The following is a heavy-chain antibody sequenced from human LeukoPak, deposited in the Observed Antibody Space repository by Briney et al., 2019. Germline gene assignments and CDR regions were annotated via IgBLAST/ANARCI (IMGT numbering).Heavy chain of an antibody. CDR1: GGSISSGSYY. D-gene: IGHD2-8*01. V-gene: IGHV4-61*02. CDR3: AREGPAYCTLDY. CDR2: IYTSGST. J-gene: IGHJ4*02. Sequence: SSQTLSLTCTVSGGSISSGSYYWSWIRQPAGKGREWIVRIYTSGSTNYNPSLKSRVTISVDTSKNQFSLKLSSVTAADTAVYYCAREGPAYCTLDYWGQGTLVTVSS.